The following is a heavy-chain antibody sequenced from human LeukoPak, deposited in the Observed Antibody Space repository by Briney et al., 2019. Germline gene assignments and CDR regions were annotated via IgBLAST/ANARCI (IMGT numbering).Heavy chain of an antibody. CDR1: GGSISSGSYY. J-gene: IGHJ3*02. D-gene: IGHD4-17*01. CDR2: IYYSGST. CDR3: ARVDYVRPFDI. V-gene: IGHV4-61*01. Sequence: SETLSLTCTVSGGSISSGSYYWSWIRQPPGKGLEWFVYIYYSGSTNYNPSLKSRVTISVDTSKNQFSLKLSSVTAADTAVYYCARVDYVRPFDIWGQGTMVTVSS.